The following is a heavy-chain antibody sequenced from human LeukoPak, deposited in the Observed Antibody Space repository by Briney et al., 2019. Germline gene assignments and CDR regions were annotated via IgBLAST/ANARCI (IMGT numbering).Heavy chain of an antibody. CDR3: AKRRYGSGSCFDY. J-gene: IGHJ4*02. D-gene: IGHD3-10*01. Sequence: GGYLRLSCAASGFTFSSYAMSWVRQAPGKGLEWVSAISGSGGSTYYADSVKGRFTISRDNSKNTLYLQMNSLRAEDTAVYYCAKRRYGSGSCFDYWGQGTLVTVSS. CDR2: ISGSGGST. CDR1: GFTFSSYA. V-gene: IGHV3-23*01.